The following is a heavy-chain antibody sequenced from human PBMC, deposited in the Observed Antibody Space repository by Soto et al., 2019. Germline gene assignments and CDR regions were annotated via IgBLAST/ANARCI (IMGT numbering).Heavy chain of an antibody. CDR1: GFSLTNGRMG. CDR3: ARMDGDYNYYGLDV. CDR2: FFSDAER. V-gene: IGHV2-26*01. J-gene: IGHJ6*02. Sequence: QVTLKESGPVLVKPTETLTLTCSVSGFSLTNGRMGVSWIRQPPGKALEWLAYFFSDAERSYSTSMQSRLNMYKDSSGSQVVLTMTNMAPADTATYFCARMDGDYNYYGLDVWGHGIAVTVSS. D-gene: IGHD4-17*01.